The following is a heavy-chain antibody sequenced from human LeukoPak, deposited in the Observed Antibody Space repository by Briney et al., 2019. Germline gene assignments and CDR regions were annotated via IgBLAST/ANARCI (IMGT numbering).Heavy chain of an antibody. CDR1: GFTFGSYG. V-gene: IGHV3-7*01. CDR2: IKQDGSET. J-gene: IGHJ4*02. D-gene: IGHD3-10*01. Sequence: PGGSLRLSCAASGFTFGSYGMNWVRQAPGKGLEWVANIKQDGSETYYVDSMKGRFTISRDNAKNSLYLQMNSLRAEDTAVYYCARDFSGEFDYWGQGTLVTVSS. CDR3: ARDFSGEFDY.